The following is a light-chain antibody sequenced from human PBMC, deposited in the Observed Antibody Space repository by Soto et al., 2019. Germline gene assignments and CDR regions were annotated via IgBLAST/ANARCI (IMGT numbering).Light chain of an antibody. CDR2: TAS. CDR3: QQYASSPIT. Sequence: EIVLTQSPGTLSLSPGERATLSCRASQSVTSNYLAWYQQKPGQAPRLLIHTASRRATGIPDRFGGRGSGTDFTLTISRLDPEDFEVYFCQQYASSPITFGQGTRLEIK. J-gene: IGKJ5*01. CDR1: QSVTSNY. V-gene: IGKV3-20*01.